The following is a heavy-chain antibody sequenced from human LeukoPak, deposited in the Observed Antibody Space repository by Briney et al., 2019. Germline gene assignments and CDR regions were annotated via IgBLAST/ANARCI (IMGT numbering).Heavy chain of an antibody. J-gene: IGHJ4*02. D-gene: IGHD3-16*02. CDR2: INHSGST. V-gene: IGHV4-34*01. Sequence: SETLSLTCTVSGGSISSYYWSWIRQPPGKGLEWIGEINHSGSTNYNPSLKSRVTISVDTSKNQFSLKLSSVTAADTAVYYCARGKNDYVWGSYRKGPYFDYWGQGTLVTVSS. CDR1: GGSISSYY. CDR3: ARGKNDYVWGSYRKGPYFDY.